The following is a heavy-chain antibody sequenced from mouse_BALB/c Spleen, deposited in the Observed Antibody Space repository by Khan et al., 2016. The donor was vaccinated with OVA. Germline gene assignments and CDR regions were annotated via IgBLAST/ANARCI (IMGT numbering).Heavy chain of an antibody. V-gene: IGHV1-5*01. Sequence: VQLQQSGTVLARPGASVKMSCKASGYSFTSYWMHWVKQRPGQGLEWIGAIYPGISDTRYNQKFKGKAKLTAVTSASTAYIEFSSLTNEDSAVYYCTRSYDSYYLDYWGQGTTLTVSS. J-gene: IGHJ2*01. CDR2: IYPGISDT. CDR3: TRSYDSYYLDY. CDR1: GYSFTSYW. D-gene: IGHD2-4*01.